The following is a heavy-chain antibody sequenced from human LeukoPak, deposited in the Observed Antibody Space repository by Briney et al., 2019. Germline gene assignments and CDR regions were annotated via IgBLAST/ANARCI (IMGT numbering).Heavy chain of an antibody. Sequence: PGGPLDFSCQAPGSPSGSLGMSWAAQAPGGGQKGGPNINQDGGTTYYVASVKGRFTISRDNAKNSLSLQMSSLRAEDTAVYYCTKDRQGPNQYHMDVWGKGTTVTVSS. CDR2: INQDGGTT. J-gene: IGHJ6*03. CDR1: GSPSGSLG. V-gene: IGHV3-7*01. CDR3: TKDRQGPNQYHMDV.